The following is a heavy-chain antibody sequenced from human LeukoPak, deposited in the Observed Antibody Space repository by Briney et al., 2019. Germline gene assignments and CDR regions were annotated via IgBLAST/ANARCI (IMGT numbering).Heavy chain of an antibody. V-gene: IGHV4-30-4*08. J-gene: IGHJ5*02. CDR2: IYYSGST. CDR1: GGSISSGDYY. D-gene: IGHD3-22*01. CDR3: ARPQLLYDKGWFDP. Sequence: SETLSLTCTVSGGSISSGDYYWSWIRQPPGKGLEWIGYIYYSGSTYYNPSLKSRVTISVDTSKNQFSLKLSSVTAADTAMYYCARPQLLYDKGWFDPWGQGTLVTVSS.